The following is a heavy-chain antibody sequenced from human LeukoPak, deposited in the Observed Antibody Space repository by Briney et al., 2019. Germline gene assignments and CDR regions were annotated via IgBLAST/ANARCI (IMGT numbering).Heavy chain of an antibody. CDR1: GGSVTSGTYH. Sequence: SETLSLTCSVSGGSVTSGTYHWGWLRQPPGKGLEWIGSVYFDGGTHYEPSLQSRVTISVDTSKNQFSLRLSSVTAADTALYYCARDHYYDGRGRFDPWGQGTLVTVSS. CDR3: ARDHYYDGRGRFDP. J-gene: IGHJ5*02. D-gene: IGHD3-16*01. V-gene: IGHV4-39*07. CDR2: VYFDGGT.